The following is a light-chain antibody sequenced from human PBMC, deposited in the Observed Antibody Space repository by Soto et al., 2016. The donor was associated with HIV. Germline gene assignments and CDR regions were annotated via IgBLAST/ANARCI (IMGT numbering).Light chain of an antibody. CDR3: QQANSFPLT. V-gene: IGKV1-16*01. Sequence: DIQMTQSPSLLSASVGDRVTITCRASQTVYNYLVWYQQKPGKAPKSLIYGASSLQSGVPSRFSGSGSGTDFTLTISSLQPEDFATYYCQQANSFPLTFGGGTKVEIK. CDR1: QTVYNY. J-gene: IGKJ4*01. CDR2: GAS.